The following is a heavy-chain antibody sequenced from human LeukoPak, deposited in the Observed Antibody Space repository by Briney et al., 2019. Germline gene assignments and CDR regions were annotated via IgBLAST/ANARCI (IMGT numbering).Heavy chain of an antibody. CDR2: ISSSSSYI. CDR3: ARGGYSGSYFVHY. J-gene: IGHJ4*02. Sequence: GGSLRLSCAASGFTFSSYGMSWVRQAPGKGLEWVSSISSSSSYIYYADSVKGRFTISRDNAKNSLYLQMNSLRAEDTAVYYCARGGYSGSYFVHYWGQGTLVTVSS. CDR1: GFTFSSYG. V-gene: IGHV3-21*01. D-gene: IGHD1-26*01.